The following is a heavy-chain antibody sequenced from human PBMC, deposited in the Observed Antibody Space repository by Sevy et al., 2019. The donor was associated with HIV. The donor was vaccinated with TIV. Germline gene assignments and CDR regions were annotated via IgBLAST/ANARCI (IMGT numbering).Heavy chain of an antibody. D-gene: IGHD2-15*01. CDR1: GFTFSSYG. J-gene: IGHJ6*02. CDR2: ISYDGSNK. Sequence: GGSLRLSCAASGFTFSSYGMHWVRQAPGKGLEWVAVISYDGSNKYYADSVKGRFTISRDNSKNTLYLQMNSLRAEDTAVYYCAKDSTSVVAATRKAYYYYYGMDVWGQGTTVTVSS. V-gene: IGHV3-30*18. CDR3: AKDSTSVVAATRKAYYYYYGMDV.